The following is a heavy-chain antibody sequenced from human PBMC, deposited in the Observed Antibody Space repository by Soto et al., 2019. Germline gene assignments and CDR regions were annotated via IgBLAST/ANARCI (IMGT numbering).Heavy chain of an antibody. CDR1: GGSFSGYD. J-gene: IGHJ6*03. Sequence: SETLSLTCAVYGGSFSGYDWSWIRQPPGKGLEWIGEINHSGSTNYNPSLKSRVTISVDTSKNQFSLKLSSVTAADTAVYYCARLGATYCSSTSCYSYYYYYMDVWGKGTTVTVSS. D-gene: IGHD2-2*02. CDR2: INHSGST. CDR3: ARLGATYCSSTSCYSYYYYYMDV. V-gene: IGHV4-34*01.